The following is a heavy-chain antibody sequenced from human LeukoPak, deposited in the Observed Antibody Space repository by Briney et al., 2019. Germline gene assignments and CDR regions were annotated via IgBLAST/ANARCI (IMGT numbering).Heavy chain of an antibody. CDR2: INGIGTTT. CDR3: VRDLILVWTPGDDFDH. D-gene: IGHD3-16*01. CDR1: GFTFSNYA. V-gene: IGHV3-23*01. Sequence: GGSLRLSCAASGFTFSNYAMSWVRQAPGKGLEWVSAINGIGTTTYYADSVRGRSTISRDNSKNMLYLQMNSLTAEDTAVYYCVRDLILVWTPGDDFDHWGQGTLVIVSS. J-gene: IGHJ4*02.